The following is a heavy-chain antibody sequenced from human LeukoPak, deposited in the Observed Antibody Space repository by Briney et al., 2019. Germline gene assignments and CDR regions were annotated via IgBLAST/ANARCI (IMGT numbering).Heavy chain of an antibody. CDR1: GGSISSYY. J-gene: IGHJ4*02. V-gene: IGHV4-59*01. CDR3: ARDLLGVYMFDY. Sequence: SETLSLTCTVSGGSISSYYWSWIRQPPGKGLEWIGYIYYSGSTNYNPSLKSRVTISVDTSKNQFSLKLNSVTAADTAVYYCARDLLGVYMFDYWGQGTLVTVSS. CDR2: IYYSGST. D-gene: IGHD3-16*01.